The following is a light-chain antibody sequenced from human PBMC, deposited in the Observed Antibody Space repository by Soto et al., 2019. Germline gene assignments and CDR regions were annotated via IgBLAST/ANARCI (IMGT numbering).Light chain of an antibody. Sequence: DIQMTQSPSSLSASVGDRVTITCRASHSISNSLNWYQQKPGRAPKVLICAASNLQSGVPSRFSGSGSGTDFTLTINSLQPEDLAIYYCQQSYTTPSFGGGTKVDIK. J-gene: IGKJ4*01. CDR3: QQSYTTPS. CDR2: AAS. V-gene: IGKV1-39*01. CDR1: HSISNS.